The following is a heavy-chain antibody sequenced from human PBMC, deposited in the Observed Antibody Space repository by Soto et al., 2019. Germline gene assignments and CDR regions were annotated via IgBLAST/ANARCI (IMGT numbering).Heavy chain of an antibody. V-gene: IGHV4-34*02. J-gene: IGHJ4*02. CDR2: ISHSGNT. D-gene: IGHD4-4*01. Sequence: QVQLQQWGAGLLKPSETLSLTCAVSGGSFSGNYWTWIRQPPGKGLEWIGEISHSGNTNYHPSLNSRPTNSVDTSENQFSLNLSSVTAADTAHYYCARGHLPGGNSFYFDYWGQGSRVTVSS. CDR1: GGSFSGNY. CDR3: ARGHLPGGNSFYFDY.